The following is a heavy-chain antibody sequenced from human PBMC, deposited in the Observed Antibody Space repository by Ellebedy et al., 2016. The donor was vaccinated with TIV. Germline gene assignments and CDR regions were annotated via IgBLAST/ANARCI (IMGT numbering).Heavy chain of an antibody. CDR3: ASSRYHYYVGNTIFAY. V-gene: IGHV3-23*01. J-gene: IGHJ4*02. CDR1: GFSFSDFS. D-gene: IGHD3-10*02. CDR2: LNANGVVI. Sequence: GESLKISCVVSGFSFSDFSLNWVRQAPGKGLEWVAGLNANGVVIAYADSVKGRSTISRDNSKNTLYLQMNSLRPEDTAVYYCASSRYHYYVGNTIFAYWGQGALVTVSS.